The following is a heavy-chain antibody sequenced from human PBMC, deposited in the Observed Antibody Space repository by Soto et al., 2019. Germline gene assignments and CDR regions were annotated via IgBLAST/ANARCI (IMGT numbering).Heavy chain of an antibody. Sequence: QITLKESGPTLVKPTQTLTLTCTFSGFSLSTSGVGVGWIRQPPGKALEWLALIYWDDDKRYSPSLKSRLTITKETHKHQVVLTMTNMDPVDTATYYCAHSLIVLVPAAERYYFDYWGQGTLVTVSS. V-gene: IGHV2-5*02. CDR3: AHSLIVLVPAAERYYFDY. D-gene: IGHD2-2*01. J-gene: IGHJ4*02. CDR1: GFSLSTSGVG. CDR2: IYWDDDK.